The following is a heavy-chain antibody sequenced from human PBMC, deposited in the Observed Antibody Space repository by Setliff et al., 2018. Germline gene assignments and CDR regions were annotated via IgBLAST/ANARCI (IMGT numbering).Heavy chain of an antibody. CDR1: GGTFSNYD. V-gene: IGHV1-69*05. D-gene: IGHD5-18*01. CDR3: AREGVDTRSSTDYRYYMDV. Sequence: GASVKVSCKASGGTFSNYDISWVRQAPGQGLEWMGGIIPIFGTTNYEQRFQGRVTITTDEPTSTAYMELSSLRFEDTAVYYCAREGVDTRSSTDYRYYMDVWGKGTTVTVSS. J-gene: IGHJ6*03. CDR2: IIPIFGTT.